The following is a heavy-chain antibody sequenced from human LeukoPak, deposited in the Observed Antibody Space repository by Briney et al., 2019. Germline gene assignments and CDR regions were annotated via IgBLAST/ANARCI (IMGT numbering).Heavy chain of an antibody. CDR1: GFTFSSYA. Sequence: QAGGSLRLSCAASGFTFSSYAMSWVRQAPGKGLEWVSAISGSGGSTYYADSVKGRFTISRDNSKNTLYLQMNSLRADDTAVYYCARARATVTRISSFDIWGQGTMVTVSS. V-gene: IGHV3-23*01. CDR2: ISGSGGST. J-gene: IGHJ3*02. D-gene: IGHD4-17*01. CDR3: ARARATVTRISSFDI.